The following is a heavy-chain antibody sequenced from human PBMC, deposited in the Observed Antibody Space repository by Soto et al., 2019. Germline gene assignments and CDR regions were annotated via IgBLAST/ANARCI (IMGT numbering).Heavy chain of an antibody. J-gene: IGHJ4*02. V-gene: IGHV3-33*01. CDR1: GFTFSSYG. D-gene: IGHD1-26*01. Sequence: GGSLRLSCAASGFTFSSYGMQWVRQAPGKGLEWVAVIWYDGSNKYYADSVKGRFTISRDNSKNTLYLQMNSLRAEDTAVYYCARDREEELIDYWGQGTPATVPS. CDR2: IWYDGSNK. CDR3: ARDREEELIDY.